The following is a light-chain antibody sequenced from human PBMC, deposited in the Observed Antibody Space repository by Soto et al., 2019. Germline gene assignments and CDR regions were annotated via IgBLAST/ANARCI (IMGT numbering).Light chain of an antibody. Sequence: EIVMTQSPATLSVSPGERATLSCRASQSVSSNLAWYQQKPGQAPRLLIYGASTRATGIPARFSGSGSGTEITLTFISLQSEDFAVYYCQQYNNWPRTFGQGTKVEI. V-gene: IGKV3-15*01. CDR3: QQYNNWPRT. CDR1: QSVSSN. J-gene: IGKJ1*01. CDR2: GAS.